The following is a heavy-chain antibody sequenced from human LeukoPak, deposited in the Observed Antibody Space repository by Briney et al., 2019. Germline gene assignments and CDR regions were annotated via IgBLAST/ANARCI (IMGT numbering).Heavy chain of an antibody. D-gene: IGHD2-8*01. CDR3: ARDLEEYCTNGVCYYFDY. CDR1: GYTFTIYG. CDR2: NSAYNGNT. V-gene: IGHV1-18*01. Sequence: GASVTVSCKASGYTFTIYGISWVRQAPGQGLEWMGWNSAYNGNTNYAQKLQGRVTMTTDTSTSTAYMELRSLRSDDTAVYYCARDLEEYCTNGVCYYFDYWGQGTLVTVSS. J-gene: IGHJ4*02.